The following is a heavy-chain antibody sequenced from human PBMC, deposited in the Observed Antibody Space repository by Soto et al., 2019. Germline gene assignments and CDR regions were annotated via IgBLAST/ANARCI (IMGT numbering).Heavy chain of an antibody. J-gene: IGHJ4*02. Sequence: GGSLRLSCAASGFTFSSYGMHWVRQAPGKGLEWVAVIWYDGSNKYYADSVKGRFTISRDNSKNTLYLQMNSLRAEGTAVYYCARDYYYGDYESWFSYWGQGTLVTVSS. CDR1: GFTFSSYG. CDR3: ARDYYYGDYESWFSY. D-gene: IGHD4-17*01. CDR2: IWYDGSNK. V-gene: IGHV3-33*01.